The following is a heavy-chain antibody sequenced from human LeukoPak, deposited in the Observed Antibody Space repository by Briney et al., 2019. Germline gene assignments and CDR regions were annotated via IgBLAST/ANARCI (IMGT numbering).Heavy chain of an antibody. CDR1: GFTFSSYS. CDR3: ARDGGDYDTGNWFDP. D-gene: IGHD4-17*01. Sequence: PGGSLRLSCAASGFTFSSYSMNWVRQAPGKGLEWVSSISGSCSYIYYADSVKGRFTISRDNAKNSLYLQMNSLRAEDTAVYYCARDGGDYDTGNWFDPWGQGTLVTVSS. V-gene: IGHV3-21*01. CDR2: ISGSCSYI. J-gene: IGHJ5*02.